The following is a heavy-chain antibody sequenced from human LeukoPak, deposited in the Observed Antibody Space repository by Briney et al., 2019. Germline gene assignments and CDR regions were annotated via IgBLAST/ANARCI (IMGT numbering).Heavy chain of an antibody. CDR3: ARDSLPASYSSGWYDFFDY. D-gene: IGHD6-19*01. V-gene: IGHV3-23*01. CDR1: GFTFSSYA. J-gene: IGHJ4*02. CDR2: ISGSGGST. Sequence: GGSLRLSCAASGFTFSSYAMSWVRQAPGKGLEWVSAISGSGGSTYYADSVKGRFTISRDNAKNSLYLQMNSLRAEDTAVYYCARDSLPASYSSGWYDFFDYWGQGTLVTVSS.